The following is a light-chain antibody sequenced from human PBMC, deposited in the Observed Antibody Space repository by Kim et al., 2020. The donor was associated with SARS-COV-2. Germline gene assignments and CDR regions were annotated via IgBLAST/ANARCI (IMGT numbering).Light chain of an antibody. CDR1: QSVSSY. J-gene: IGKJ2*01. Sequence: FSPGERATLAGRASQSVSSYLAWYQQKPGQAPRLLIYDASNRATGIPARFSGSGSGTDFTLTISSLEPEDLAVYYCQQRSNWPPYTFGQGTKLEI. CDR2: DAS. V-gene: IGKV3-11*01. CDR3: QQRSNWPPYT.